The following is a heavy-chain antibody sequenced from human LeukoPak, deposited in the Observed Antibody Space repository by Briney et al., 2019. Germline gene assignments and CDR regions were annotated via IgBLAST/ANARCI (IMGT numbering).Heavy chain of an antibody. Sequence: SETLSLTCLVSGGSISNNYWSWIRQPPGKGLEWIGYIYHSGSTYYNPSLKSRVTTSVDRSKNQFSLKLSSVTAADTAVYYCARVLNSFDYWGQGTLVTVSS. J-gene: IGHJ4*02. CDR3: ARVLNSFDY. CDR2: IYHSGST. CDR1: GGSISNNY. V-gene: IGHV4-30-2*01.